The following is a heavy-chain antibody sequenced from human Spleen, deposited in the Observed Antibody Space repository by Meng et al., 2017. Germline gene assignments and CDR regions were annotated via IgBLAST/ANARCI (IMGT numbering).Heavy chain of an antibody. V-gene: IGHV3-53*01. D-gene: IGHD3-3*01. CDR1: GFTVSSNY. CDR3: ASSLEEGLQTFDN. Sequence: GESLKISCAASGFTVSSNYMSWVRQAPGKGLEWVSVIYSGGSTYYADSVKGRFTISRDNSKNTLYLQMNSLRAEDTAVYYCASSLEEGLQTFDNWGQGTLVTVSS. J-gene: IGHJ4*02. CDR2: IYSGGST.